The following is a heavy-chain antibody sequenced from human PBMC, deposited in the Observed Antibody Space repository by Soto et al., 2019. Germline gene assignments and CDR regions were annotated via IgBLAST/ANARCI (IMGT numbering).Heavy chain of an antibody. CDR1: GGSISSGGYY. CDR2: IYYSGST. J-gene: IGHJ3*02. Sequence: SETLSLTCTVSGGSISSGGYYWSWIRQHPGKGLEWIGYIYYSGSTYYNPSLKSRVTIAVDTSKNQFSLKLSSVTAADTAVYYCASNYYDSSGYYSNDAFDIWGQGTMVTVSS. CDR3: ASNYYDSSGYYSNDAFDI. V-gene: IGHV4-31*03. D-gene: IGHD3-22*01.